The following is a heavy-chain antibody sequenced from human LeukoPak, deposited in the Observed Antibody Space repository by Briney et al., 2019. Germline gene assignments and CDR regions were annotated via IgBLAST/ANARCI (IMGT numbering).Heavy chain of an antibody. Sequence: HVASVKVSCKASGYTFTGYYMHWVRQAPGQGLEWMGWINPNSGGTNYAQKFQGRVTMTRDTSISTVYMELSRLRSDDTAVYYCARDMIVGWPFDPWGQGTLVTVSS. V-gene: IGHV1-2*02. CDR3: ARDMIVGWPFDP. CDR1: GYTFTGYY. D-gene: IGHD3-22*01. CDR2: INPNSGGT. J-gene: IGHJ5*02.